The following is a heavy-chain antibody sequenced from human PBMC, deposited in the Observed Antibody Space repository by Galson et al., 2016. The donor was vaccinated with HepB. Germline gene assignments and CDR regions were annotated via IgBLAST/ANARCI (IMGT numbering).Heavy chain of an antibody. D-gene: IGHD6-19*01. Sequence: LTWTVTAASIRSSSYHWGWIRQPPGKGREWIANIYSSGKNYYNPYLKSRVTISIDASKNQFSLKLSSVTAADTAVYYCASDSSGWYLVGYYYGLDGWGQGTTVTVSS. J-gene: IGHJ6*02. CDR2: IYSSGKN. CDR1: AASIRSSSYH. V-gene: IGHV4-39*07. CDR3: ASDSSGWYLVGYYYGLDG.